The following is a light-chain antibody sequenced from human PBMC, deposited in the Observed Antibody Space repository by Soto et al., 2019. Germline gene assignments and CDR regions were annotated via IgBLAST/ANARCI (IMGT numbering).Light chain of an antibody. CDR2: AAS. J-gene: IGKJ5*01. CDR1: QSISFY. V-gene: IGKV1-5*01. Sequence: DIQMTQSPSSLSASVGDRVTITCRASQSISFYLNWYQQKPGNAPKVLIYAASNLQTGVPSRFSGSGSGTEFTLTISSLQPDDFATYYCQQYNSYSTITFGQGTRLEIK. CDR3: QQYNSYSTIT.